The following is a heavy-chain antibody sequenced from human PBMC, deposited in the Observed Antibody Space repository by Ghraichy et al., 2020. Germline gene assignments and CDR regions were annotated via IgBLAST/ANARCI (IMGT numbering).Heavy chain of an antibody. V-gene: IGHV3-74*01. J-gene: IGHJ3*02. CDR3: ARESVSDFIKFDSFDI. D-gene: IGHD3-3*01. CDR1: GFPFSAYY. CDR2: IEGDGRRT. Sequence: GGSLRLSCAASGFPFSAYYMHWVRQAPGKGLVWVSRIEGDGRRTDYADSVKGRFAISRDNAKNTLYLQMDGLRVEDTAVYYCARESVSDFIKFDSFDIWGQGTMVTVSS.